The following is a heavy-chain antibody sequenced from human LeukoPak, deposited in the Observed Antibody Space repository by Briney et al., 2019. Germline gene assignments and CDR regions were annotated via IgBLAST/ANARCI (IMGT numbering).Heavy chain of an antibody. V-gene: IGHV3-7*04. D-gene: IGHD3-3*01. J-gene: IGHJ6*02. CDR3: AGGRDYDFWSGARYYYYYGTDV. CDR1: GFTFSSYW. Sequence: PGWSLRLSCAASGFTFSSYWMSWVRQAPGKGLEWVANIKQDGSEKYYVDSVKGRFTISRDNAKNSLYLQMNSLRAEDTAVYYCAGGRDYDFWSGARYYYYYGTDVWGQGTTVTVSS. CDR2: IKQDGSEK.